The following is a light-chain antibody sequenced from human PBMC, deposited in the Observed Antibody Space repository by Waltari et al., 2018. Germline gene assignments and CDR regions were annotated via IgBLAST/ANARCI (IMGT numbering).Light chain of an antibody. CDR1: QRVSSY. J-gene: IGKJ2*01. CDR2: DAS. V-gene: IGKV3-11*01. Sequence: EIVLTHSPATLPLSSGERPHLPCRASQRVSSYLAWYQQKPGQAPRLLIYDASHGATGIPARFSGSGSGTDFTLTISSLEPEDFAVYCCQQRSNWPPYMYTFGQGTKLEIK. CDR3: QQRSNWPPYMYT.